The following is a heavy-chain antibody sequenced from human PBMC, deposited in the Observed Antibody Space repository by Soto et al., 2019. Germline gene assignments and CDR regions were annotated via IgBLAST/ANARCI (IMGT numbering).Heavy chain of an antibody. CDR2: ISYDGSNK. Sequence: QVQLVESGGGVVQPGRSLRLSCAASGFTFSSYAMHWVRQAPGKGLEWVAVISYDGSNKYYADSVKGRFTISRDNSKNTLYLQMNSLRAEDTAVYYCARDYDFWSGGGNYYYYGMDVWGQGTTVTVSS. CDR1: GFTFSSYA. J-gene: IGHJ6*02. CDR3: ARDYDFWSGGGNYYYYGMDV. D-gene: IGHD3-3*01. V-gene: IGHV3-30-3*01.